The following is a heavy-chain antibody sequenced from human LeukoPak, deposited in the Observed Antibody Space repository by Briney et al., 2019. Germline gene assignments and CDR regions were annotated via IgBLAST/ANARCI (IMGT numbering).Heavy chain of an antibody. CDR3: ARDLSVAPYNWFDP. D-gene: IGHD2-21*01. V-gene: IGHV4-4*07. CDR2: IHTTGGT. J-gene: IGHJ5*02. Sequence: PSETLSLTCTVSGGSITNYYWSWIRQPAGKGLEWIGRIHTTGGTNYSPSLKSRVTMSVDTSKNQFSLNLSSVTAADTADYYCARDLSVAPYNWFDPWGQGTLVTVSS. CDR1: GGSITNYY.